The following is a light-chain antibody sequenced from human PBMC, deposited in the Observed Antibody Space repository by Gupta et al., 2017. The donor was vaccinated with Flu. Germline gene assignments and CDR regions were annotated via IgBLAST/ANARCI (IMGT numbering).Light chain of an antibody. CDR1: NIGTKS. CDR3: HVWDTSSDHHV. CDR2: DDS. J-gene: IGLJ3*02. V-gene: IGLV3-21*02. Sequence: SHVLTQPPSVSVAPGQTATITCGGSNIGTKSVHWYQQKPGQAPVLVVYDDSDRPSGIPERFSGSNSGNTATLTITRVEVGDEADYNCHVWDTSSDHHVFGGGTKLTVL.